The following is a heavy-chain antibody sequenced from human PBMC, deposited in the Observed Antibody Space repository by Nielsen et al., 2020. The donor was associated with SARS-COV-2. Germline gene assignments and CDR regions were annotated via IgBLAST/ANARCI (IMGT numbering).Heavy chain of an antibody. Sequence: SETLSLTCAVYGGSLSGYYWSWIRQPPGKGLEWIGEINPSGSTNYNPSLKSRVTISVDTSKNQFSMKLSSVTAADTPVYYCARLSFWTWASYYYGMDVWGQGTTVTVSS. CDR2: INPSGST. CDR3: ARLSFWTWASYYYGMDV. D-gene: IGHD3-16*02. CDR1: GGSLSGYY. J-gene: IGHJ6*02. V-gene: IGHV4-34*01.